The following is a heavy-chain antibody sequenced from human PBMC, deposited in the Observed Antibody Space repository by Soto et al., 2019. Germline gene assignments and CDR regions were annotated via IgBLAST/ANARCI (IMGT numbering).Heavy chain of an antibody. J-gene: IGHJ6*02. D-gene: IGHD6-25*01. CDR3: ARSGSGAAYYYHGLDV. Sequence: QVQLVQSGAEVKKPGASVKVSCKASGYTFTSYGFSWVRQAPGQGLEWMGWISTYNGNTNYAQKLQGRVTMTTDTSTSTAYMELRSLRSDDTTVYYCARSGSGAAYYYHGLDVWGQGTTVTVSS. V-gene: IGHV1-18*04. CDR2: ISTYNGNT. CDR1: GYTFTSYG.